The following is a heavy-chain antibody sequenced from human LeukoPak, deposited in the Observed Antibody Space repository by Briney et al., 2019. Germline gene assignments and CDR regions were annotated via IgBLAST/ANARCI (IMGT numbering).Heavy chain of an antibody. CDR3: ARDSGWYLFDY. D-gene: IGHD6-19*01. CDR1: GYTFTSYA. J-gene: IGHJ4*02. V-gene: IGHV1-3*01. CDR2: INAGNGNT. Sequence: ASVKVSCKASGYTFTSYAMHWVRQAPGQRLEWMGWINAGNGNTKYSQKFQGRVTITRDTSASTAYMELSRLRSEDTAVYYCARDSGWYLFDYWGQGTLVTVSS.